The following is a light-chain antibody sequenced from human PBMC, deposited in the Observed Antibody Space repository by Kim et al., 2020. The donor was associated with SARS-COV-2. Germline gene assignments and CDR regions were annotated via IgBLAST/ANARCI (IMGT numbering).Light chain of an antibody. J-gene: IGKJ2*01. V-gene: IGKV3-15*01. Sequence: VAPRERATFSCRASQSVGSNGAWFQQKLGQAPRLLIYGASTRATDTPPRFSGSGSETEFTLTITSLQSEDFAVYFCQHYDNWPPYTFGQGAKLEI. CDR2: GAS. CDR1: QSVGSN. CDR3: QHYDNWPPYT.